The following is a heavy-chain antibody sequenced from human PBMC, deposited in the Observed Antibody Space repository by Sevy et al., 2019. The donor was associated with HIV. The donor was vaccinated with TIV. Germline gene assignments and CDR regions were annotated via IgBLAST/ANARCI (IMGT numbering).Heavy chain of an antibody. CDR3: AKDLVVLVGGAFDI. CDR1: GFTFSSYA. Sequence: GGSLRLSCAASGFTFSSYAMSWVRQAPGKGLEWVSAISGSGGDTYYAHSVKGRFTISRDNSKNTLYLQMNSLRADDTAVYYCAKDLVVLVGGAFDIWGQGTMVTVSS. J-gene: IGHJ3*02. D-gene: IGHD2-8*02. CDR2: ISGSGGDT. V-gene: IGHV3-23*01.